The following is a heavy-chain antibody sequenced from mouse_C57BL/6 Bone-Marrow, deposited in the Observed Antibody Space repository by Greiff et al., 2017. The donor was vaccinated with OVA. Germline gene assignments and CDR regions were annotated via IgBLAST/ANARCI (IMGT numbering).Heavy chain of an antibody. CDR1: GFTFSDFY. D-gene: IGHD1-1*01. V-gene: IGHV7-1*01. CDR2: SRNKANDYTT. CDR3: ARDANYYGRSYMAMDY. Sequence: EVKVVESGGGLVQSGRSLRLSCATSGFTFSDFYMEWVRQAPGKGLEWIAASRNKANDYTTEYSASVKGRFIVSRDTSQSILYLQMNALRAEDTAIYYCARDANYYGRSYMAMDYWGQGTSVTVSS. J-gene: IGHJ4*01.